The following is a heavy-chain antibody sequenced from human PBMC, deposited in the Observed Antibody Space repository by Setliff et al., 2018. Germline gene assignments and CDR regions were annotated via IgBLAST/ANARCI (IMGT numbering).Heavy chain of an antibody. CDR2: ILFSGDT. D-gene: IGHD3-10*01. V-gene: IGHV4-38-2*02. Sequence: PSETLSLTCAVSGYSISSGFSWVWIRQSPGKGLEWIGRILFSGDTYHNPSLNSLFTISAGTSKNQFSLNLSSVTAADTAVYYCARDNRARHYMDVWGKGTTVT. CDR1: GYSISSGFS. J-gene: IGHJ6*03. CDR3: ARDNRARHYMDV.